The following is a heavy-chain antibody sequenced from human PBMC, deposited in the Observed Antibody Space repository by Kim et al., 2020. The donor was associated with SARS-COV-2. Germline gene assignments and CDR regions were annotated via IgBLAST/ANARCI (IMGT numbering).Heavy chain of an antibody. CDR2: ISWNSGSI. J-gene: IGHJ4*02. V-gene: IGHV3-9*01. Sequence: GGSLRLSCAASGFTFDDYAMHWVRQAPGKGLEWVSGISWNSGSIGYADSVKGRFTISRDNAKNSLYLQMNSLRAEDTALYYCAKLVSEYGSGSYGDYWGQGTLVTVSS. D-gene: IGHD3-10*01. CDR3: AKLVSEYGSGSYGDY. CDR1: GFTFDDYA.